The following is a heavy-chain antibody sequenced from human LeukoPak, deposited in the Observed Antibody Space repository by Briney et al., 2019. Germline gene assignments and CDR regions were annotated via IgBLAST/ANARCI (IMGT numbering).Heavy chain of an antibody. CDR3: AKEEASDGYNYVDYFDY. Sequence: GGSLRLSCAASGFNFRAHSMHWVRQAPGKGLEGVAFTSYDGSKKYYGDSVKGRFTISRDNSKNTLYLQMNSLRAEDTAVYYCAKEEASDGYNYVDYFDYWGQGTLVTVSS. CDR1: GFNFRAHS. J-gene: IGHJ4*02. V-gene: IGHV3-30-3*01. CDR2: TSYDGSKK. D-gene: IGHD5-24*01.